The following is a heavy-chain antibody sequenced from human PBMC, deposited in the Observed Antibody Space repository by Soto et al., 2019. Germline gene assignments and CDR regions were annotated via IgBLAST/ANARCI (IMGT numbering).Heavy chain of an antibody. CDR1: GYTFTSYD. D-gene: IGHD6-13*01. CDR2: MNPNSGNT. V-gene: IGHV1-8*01. J-gene: IGHJ5*02. Sequence: SVKVSCKASGYTFTSYDINWVRQATGQGLEWMGWMNPNSGNTGYAQKFQGRVTMTRNTSISTAYMELSSLRSEDTAVYYCARVPIAAAGTIDPWGQGTLVTVSS. CDR3: ARVPIAAAGTIDP.